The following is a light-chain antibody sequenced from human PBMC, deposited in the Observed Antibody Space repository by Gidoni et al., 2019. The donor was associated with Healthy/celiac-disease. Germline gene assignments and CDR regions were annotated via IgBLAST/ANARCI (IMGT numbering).Light chain of an antibody. CDR3: CSYAGPYVV. CDR1: SRDVGSYNL. CDR2: EGS. V-gene: IGLV2-23*01. J-gene: IGLJ2*01. Sequence: QSALTQPASVSRSPGQSITISCTGTSRDVGSYNLVSWYQQHPGNAPKLMVYEGSKRPSGVSNRFSGSKSGNTASLTISGLQAEDEADYYCCSYAGPYVVFGGGTKLTVL.